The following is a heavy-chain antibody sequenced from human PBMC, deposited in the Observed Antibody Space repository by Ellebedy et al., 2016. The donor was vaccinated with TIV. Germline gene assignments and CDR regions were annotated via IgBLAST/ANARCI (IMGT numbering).Heavy chain of an antibody. CDR3: AKDDNGGLLPFLYYYYGMDV. CDR2: ISYDGSNK. CDR1: GFTFSSYG. J-gene: IGHJ6*02. Sequence: GGSLRLSXAASGFTFSSYGMHWVRQAPGKGLEWVAVISYDGSNKYYADSVKGRFTISRDNSKNTLYLQMNSLRAEDTAVYYCAKDDNGGLLPFLYYYYGMDVWGQGTTVTVSS. D-gene: IGHD4-23*01. V-gene: IGHV3-30*18.